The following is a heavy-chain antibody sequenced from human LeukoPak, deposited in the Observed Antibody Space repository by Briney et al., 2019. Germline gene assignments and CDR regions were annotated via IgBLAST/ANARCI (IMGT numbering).Heavy chain of an antibody. D-gene: IGHD3-22*01. V-gene: IGHV3-9*01. CDR2: ISWNSGSI. CDR1: GFTFDDYA. CDR3: AKAFNYYDSSGYYDY. J-gene: IGHJ4*02. Sequence: PGRSLRLSCAASGFTFDDYAMHWVRQAPGKGLEWVSGISWNSGSIGCADSVRGRFTISRDNAKNSLYLQMNSLRAEDTALYYCAKAFNYYDSSGYYDYWGQGTLVTVSS.